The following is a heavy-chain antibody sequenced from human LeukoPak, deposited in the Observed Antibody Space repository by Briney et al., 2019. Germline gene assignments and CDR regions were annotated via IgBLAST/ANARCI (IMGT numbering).Heavy chain of an antibody. CDR1: GFTFSSYA. J-gene: IGHJ3*02. CDR2: ISGSTGTT. CDR3: ARSPSTTWIHDAFDI. Sequence: GGSLRLSCAASGFTFSSYAMSWVRQAPGKGLEWVSGISGSTGTTYYADSVKGRFTISRDNSKNTLYLQMNSLRTEDTAVYYCARSPSTTWIHDAFDIWGQGTMVTVSS. V-gene: IGHV3-23*01. D-gene: IGHD1-1*01.